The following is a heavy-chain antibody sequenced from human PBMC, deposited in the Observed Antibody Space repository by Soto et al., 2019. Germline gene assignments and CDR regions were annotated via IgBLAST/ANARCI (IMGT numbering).Heavy chain of an antibody. J-gene: IGHJ4*02. D-gene: IGHD3-10*01. CDR3: ARVPPAYGSGSL. CDR2: ISAYNGNT. Sequence: QVQLVQSGAEVKKPGASVKVSCKASGYTFTSYGISWVRQAPGQGLEWMGWISAYNGNTNYAQKLQGRVTMTTDTSTSPADMELRSLRSGATAVYYCARVPPAYGSGSLWGQGTLVTVSS. CDR1: GYTFTSYG. V-gene: IGHV1-18*01.